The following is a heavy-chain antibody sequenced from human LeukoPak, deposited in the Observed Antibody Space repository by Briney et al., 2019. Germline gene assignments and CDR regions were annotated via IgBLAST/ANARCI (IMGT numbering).Heavy chain of an antibody. V-gene: IGHV1-2*02. CDR1: GYTFTGYY. D-gene: IGHD2-2*01. Sequence: ASVKVSCKASGYTFTGYYMHWVRQAPGQGLEWMGWINPNNGGTNYAQKFQGRVTMTRDTSISTAYMELSRLRSDDTAVYYCARIPRYCSSTSCYRNDYWGQGTLVTVSS. CDR3: ARIPRYCSSTSCYRNDY. CDR2: INPNNGGT. J-gene: IGHJ4*02.